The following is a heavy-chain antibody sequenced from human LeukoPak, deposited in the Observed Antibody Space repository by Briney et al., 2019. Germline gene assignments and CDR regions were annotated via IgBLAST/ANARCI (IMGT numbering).Heavy chain of an antibody. V-gene: IGHV1-69*06. D-gene: IGHD3-10*01. CDR2: IIPIFGTA. Sequence: SVKVSCKASGGTFSSYAISWVRQAPEQGLEWMGGIIPIFGTANYAQKFQGRVTITADKSTSTAYTELSSLRSEDTAVYYCARSLYGSGSYGYWGQGTLVTVSS. CDR3: ARSLYGSGSYGY. J-gene: IGHJ4*02. CDR1: GGTFSSYA.